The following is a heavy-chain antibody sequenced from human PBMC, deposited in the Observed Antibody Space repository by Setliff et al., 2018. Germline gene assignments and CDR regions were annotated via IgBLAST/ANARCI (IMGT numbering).Heavy chain of an antibody. CDR1: GGTFSHYY. D-gene: IGHD6-6*01. CDR2: INHSGST. J-gene: IGHJ5*02. V-gene: IGHV4-34*01. Sequence: PSETLSLTCAAYGGTFSHYYWTWIRQSPGKGLEWIGEINHSGSTNYNPSLKSRVTISIDTSKDQFSLRMSSVSAADAAIYYYARGRNVAARLLDTWGQGSRVTVSS. CDR3: ARGRNVAARLLDT.